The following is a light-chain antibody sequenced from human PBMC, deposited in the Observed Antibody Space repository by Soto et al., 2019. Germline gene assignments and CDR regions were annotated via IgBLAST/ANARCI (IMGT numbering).Light chain of an antibody. Sequence: EIVLTQSPGTLSLSPGERATLSCRASQSVSSSYLAWYQQQPGQAPRLLIYGASSRATGIPDRFSGSGSGTDFTLTISRLEPEDFAVYYCQQYGSSLQGTFGQGTKVEIK. CDR1: QSVSSSY. J-gene: IGKJ1*01. CDR2: GAS. CDR3: QQYGSSLQGT. V-gene: IGKV3-20*01.